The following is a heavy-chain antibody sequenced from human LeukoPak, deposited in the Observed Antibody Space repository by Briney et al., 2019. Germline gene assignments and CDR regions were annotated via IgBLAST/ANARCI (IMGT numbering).Heavy chain of an antibody. Sequence: PSETLSLTCFVSGGSVSSGRNYWGWIRQSPGKGLEWIGSINYSGSTSYNPSLKSRVTISVDTSKNQFSLRLSSVTAADTAFYYCARHGPFYGTAFYFDYWGQGTLVTVSS. J-gene: IGHJ4*02. CDR3: ARHGPFYGTAFYFDY. CDR2: INYSGST. V-gene: IGHV4-39*01. CDR1: GGSVSSGRNY. D-gene: IGHD4-17*01.